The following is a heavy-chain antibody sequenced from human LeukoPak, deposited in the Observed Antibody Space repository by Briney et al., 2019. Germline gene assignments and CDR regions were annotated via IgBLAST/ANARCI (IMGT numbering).Heavy chain of an antibody. CDR3: ARGPSISTTHTAYYYGMDV. CDR2: IRNKANSCTT. CDR1: GFTFSDHY. Sequence: PGGSLRLSCAASGFTFSDHYMDWVRQAPGKGLEWVCRIRNKANSCTTEYAASVKGRFSISRDESENLVYLQMNSLKTEDTAVYYCARGPSISTTHTAYYYGMDVWGKGTTVTVSS. V-gene: IGHV3-72*01. D-gene: IGHD1-1*01. J-gene: IGHJ6*04.